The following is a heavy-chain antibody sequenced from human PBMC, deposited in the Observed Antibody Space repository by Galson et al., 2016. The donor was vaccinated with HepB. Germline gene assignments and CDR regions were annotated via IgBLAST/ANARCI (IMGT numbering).Heavy chain of an antibody. CDR2: INCENGAT. D-gene: IGHD1/OR15-1a*01. J-gene: IGHJ4*02. CDR1: GYTFTAYY. V-gene: IGHV1-2*02. CDR3: AQETTFGS. Sequence: SVKVSCKASGYTFTAYYIHWVRQAPGQGLEWMGWINCENGATFYGHNFQGRVTMTRDTSINTVHMELSSLTSDDTAVYYCAQETTFGSWGQGTLVTVSS.